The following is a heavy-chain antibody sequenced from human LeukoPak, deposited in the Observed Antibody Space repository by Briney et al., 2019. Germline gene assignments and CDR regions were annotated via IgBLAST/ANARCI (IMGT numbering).Heavy chain of an antibody. D-gene: IGHD2-8*01. V-gene: IGHV3-30*02. Sequence: PGGSLRLSCAASGFTFSSYGMHWVRQAQGKGLEWVAFIRYDGSNKYYADSVKGRFTISRDNSKNTLYLQMNSLRAEDTAVYYCAKDNDRTLDYWCQGTLVTVSS. CDR1: GFTFSSYG. CDR2: IRYDGSNK. CDR3: AKDNDRTLDY. J-gene: IGHJ4*02.